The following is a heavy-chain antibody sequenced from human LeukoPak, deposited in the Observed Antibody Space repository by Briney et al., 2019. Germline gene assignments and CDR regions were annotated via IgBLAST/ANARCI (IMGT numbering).Heavy chain of an antibody. J-gene: IGHJ6*02. CDR3: ARLSYYYYGMDV. CDR1: GGSISSYY. V-gene: IGHV4-59*01. Sequence: SETLSLTCTVSGGSISSYYWSWIRQPPGKGLEWVGYIYYSGSTNYNPSLKSRVTISVDTSKNQFSLKLSSVTAADTAVYYCARLSYYYYGMDVWGQGTTVTVSS. CDR2: IYYSGST.